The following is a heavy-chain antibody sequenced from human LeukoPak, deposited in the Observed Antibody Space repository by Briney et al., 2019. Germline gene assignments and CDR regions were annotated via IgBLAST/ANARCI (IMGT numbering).Heavy chain of an antibody. J-gene: IGHJ4*02. CDR1: GFTFSSYS. D-gene: IGHD6-6*01. CDR2: ISSSSSYI. CDR3: AREKDSSSLGNSFDY. V-gene: IGHV3-21*04. Sequence: KPGGSLRLSCAASGFTFSSYSMNWVRQAPGKGLEWVSSISSSSSYIYYADSVKGRFTISRDNAKNSLYLQMNSLRAEDTALYYCAREKDSSSLGNSFDYWGQGTLVTVSS.